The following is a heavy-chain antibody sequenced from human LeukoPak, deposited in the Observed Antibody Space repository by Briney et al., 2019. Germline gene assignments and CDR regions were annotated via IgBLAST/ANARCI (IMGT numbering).Heavy chain of an antibody. CDR3: AKGDYCSSVSCYAYYHYGMDV. J-gene: IGHJ6*02. V-gene: IGHV3-23*01. Sequence: GGSLRLSCAASGFTFSTYAMSWVRLAPGRGLEWVSAISGSGGGAYYADSVKGRFSISRDNSKNTLYLQMNSLRAEDTALYYCAKGDYCSSVSCYAYYHYGMDVWGQGTTVTVSS. D-gene: IGHD2-2*01. CDR2: ISGSGGGA. CDR1: GFTFSTYA.